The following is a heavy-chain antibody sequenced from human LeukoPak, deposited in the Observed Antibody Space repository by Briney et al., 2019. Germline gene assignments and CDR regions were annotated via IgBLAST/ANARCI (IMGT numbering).Heavy chain of an antibody. CDR1: GFTFSTYW. D-gene: IGHD3-10*01. CDR2: IRQDGSDK. Sequence: PGGSLRLSCAPSGFTFSTYWMSWVRQAPGKGLQWVANIRQDGSDKYYVDSVKGRFTISRDNAKNTLYLQMNSLRAEDTAVYYCTKEGLQGRGSYTDIWGQGTLVTVSS. V-gene: IGHV3-7*01. J-gene: IGHJ4*02. CDR3: TKEGLQGRGSYTDI.